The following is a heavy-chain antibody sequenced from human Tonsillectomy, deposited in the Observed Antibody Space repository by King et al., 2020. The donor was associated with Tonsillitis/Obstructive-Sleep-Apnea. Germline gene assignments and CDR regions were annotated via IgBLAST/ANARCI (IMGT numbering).Heavy chain of an antibody. J-gene: IGHJ4*02. CDR1: GGSFSDYY. CDR3: ARPQDYSGYVFY. CDR2: INHIGST. Sequence: VQLQQWGAGLLKPSETLSLTCAVYGGSFSDYYWSCIRQPPGKGLEWIGEINHIGSTNYNPSLKSRGTISVDTSKNQFSLKLSSVTAADTAVYYCARPQDYSGYVFYWGQGNLVTVSS. V-gene: IGHV4-34*01. D-gene: IGHD5-12*01.